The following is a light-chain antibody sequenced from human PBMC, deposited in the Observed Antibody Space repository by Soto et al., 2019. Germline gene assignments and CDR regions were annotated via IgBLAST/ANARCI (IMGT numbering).Light chain of an antibody. V-gene: IGLV2-14*03. J-gene: IGLJ2*01. CDR1: SSDVGGHNY. CDR2: NVD. CDR3: SSYADSSTVV. Sequence: QSVLTQVASVSASPGQSITISCTGTSSDVGGHNYVSWYQQYPGKAPKLMIYNVDYRPSGVSNRFSGSKSGNTASLTISGLQADDEAYYYCSSYADSSTVVFGGGTKLTVL.